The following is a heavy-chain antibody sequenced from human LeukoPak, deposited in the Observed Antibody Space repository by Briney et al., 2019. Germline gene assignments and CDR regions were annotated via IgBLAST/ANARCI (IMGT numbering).Heavy chain of an antibody. Sequence: GGSLTLSCAASGFTFSSYSMNWVRQAPGKGLEWVSSISSSSSYIYYADSVKGRFTISRDNAKNSLYLQMNSLRAEDTAVYYCARSARYYYMDVWGKGTTVTVSS. D-gene: IGHD2-15*01. V-gene: IGHV3-21*01. CDR1: GFTFSSYS. J-gene: IGHJ6*03. CDR2: ISSSSSYI. CDR3: ARSARYYYMDV.